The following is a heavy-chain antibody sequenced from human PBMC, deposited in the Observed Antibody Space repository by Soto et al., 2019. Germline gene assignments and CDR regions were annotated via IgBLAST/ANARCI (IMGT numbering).Heavy chain of an antibody. CDR1: GGSISSYY. CDR2: IYYSGIT. D-gene: IGHD3-9*01. J-gene: IGHJ6*02. Sequence: SETLSLTCTVSGGSISSYYWSWIRQPPGKGLEWIGYIYYSGITNYNPSLKSRVTISVDTSKNQFSLKLSSVTAADTAVYYCARGNFDWLYYGMDVWGQGTTVPVSS. V-gene: IGHV4-59*01. CDR3: ARGNFDWLYYGMDV.